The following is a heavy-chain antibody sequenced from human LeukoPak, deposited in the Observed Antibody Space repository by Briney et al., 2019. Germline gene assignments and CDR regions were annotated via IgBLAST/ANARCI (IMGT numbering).Heavy chain of an antibody. V-gene: IGHV3-23*01. Sequence: GGSLRLSCAASGFTFSSYAMSWVRQAPGKGLEWVSAISGSGGSTYYADSVKGRFTISRDNSKNTLYLQMNSLRAEDTAVYYCAKWPYYYDSEDGDAFDIWGQGTMVTVSS. CDR3: AKWPYYYDSEDGDAFDI. D-gene: IGHD3-22*01. CDR1: GFTFSSYA. J-gene: IGHJ3*02. CDR2: ISGSGGST.